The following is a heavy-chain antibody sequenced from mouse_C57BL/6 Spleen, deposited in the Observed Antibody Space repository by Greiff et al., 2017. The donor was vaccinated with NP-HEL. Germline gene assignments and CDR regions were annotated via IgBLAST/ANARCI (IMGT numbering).Heavy chain of an antibody. CDR2: IRSKSNNYAT. D-gene: IGHD1-2*01. Sequence: EVHLVESGGGLVQPKGSLKLSCAASGFSFNTYAMNWVRQAPGKGLEWVARIRSKSNNYATYYADSVKDRFTISRDDSESMLYLQMNNLKTEDTAMYYCVSGMGHYYFDYWGQGTTLTVSS. V-gene: IGHV10-1*01. CDR3: VSGMGHYYFDY. J-gene: IGHJ2*01. CDR1: GFSFNTYA.